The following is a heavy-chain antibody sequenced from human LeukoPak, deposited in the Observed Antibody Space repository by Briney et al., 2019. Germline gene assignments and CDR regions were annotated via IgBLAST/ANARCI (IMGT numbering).Heavy chain of an antibody. CDR3: ASSRGVVTAYDI. CDR2: IYYSGSN. D-gene: IGHD2-21*02. V-gene: IGHV4-59*01. J-gene: IGHJ3*02. CDR1: GGSIGTNY. Sequence: PSETLSLTCTVSGGSIGTNYWNWIRQPPGKGREWLGYIYYSGSNSYNPSLKSGVTMSIDTSKNLFSLKLTSVTAADTAVYYCASSRGVVTAYDIWGQGTMVTVSS.